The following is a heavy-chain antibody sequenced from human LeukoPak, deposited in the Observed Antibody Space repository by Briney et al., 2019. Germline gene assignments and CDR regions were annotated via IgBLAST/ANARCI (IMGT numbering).Heavy chain of an antibody. CDR3: ATTRDSSGYLDY. J-gene: IGHJ4*02. CDR2: IYSGGST. CDR1: GFTVSSNY. V-gene: IGHV3-53*01. D-gene: IGHD3-22*01. Sequence: GGSLRLSCAASGFTVSSNYMSWVRQAPGKGLEWVSVIYSGGSTYYADSVKGRFTISRDNSKNTLYLQMNSLRAADTAVYYCATTRDSSGYLDYWGKETLVTVSS.